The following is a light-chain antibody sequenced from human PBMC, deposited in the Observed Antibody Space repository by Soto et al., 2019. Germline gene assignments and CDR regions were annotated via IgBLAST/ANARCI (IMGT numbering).Light chain of an antibody. Sequence: DIQMTPSPSSLSASVGDRVTITCRASQSISSYLNWYQQKPGKAPKLLIYATSSLQSGVPSRFSGSGSGTEFTLTISSLQPEDFATYYCQQSYSISLAFGQGTRLEIK. V-gene: IGKV1-39*01. CDR2: ATS. J-gene: IGKJ5*01. CDR3: QQSYSISLA. CDR1: QSISSY.